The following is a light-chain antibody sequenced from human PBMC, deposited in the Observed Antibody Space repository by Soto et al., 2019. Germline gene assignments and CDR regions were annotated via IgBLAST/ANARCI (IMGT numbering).Light chain of an antibody. V-gene: IGKV4-1*01. CDR3: QQSYSTPYT. CDR2: RAS. Sequence: DVVMTQSPDSLAVSLGERATINCKSSQSVLHSSNNENSLAWYQQKAGQRPKLLIYRASTRESGVPDRISGSGSGTDFTLTISSLQPEDFATYYCQQSYSTPYTFGQGTKLEIK. J-gene: IGKJ2*01. CDR1: QSVLHSSNNENS.